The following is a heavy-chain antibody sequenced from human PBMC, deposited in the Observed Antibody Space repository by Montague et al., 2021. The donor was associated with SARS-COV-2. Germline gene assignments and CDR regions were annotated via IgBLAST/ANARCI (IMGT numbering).Heavy chain of an antibody. J-gene: IGHJ6*02. CDR2: ISGSGGST. Sequence: SLRLSLSASGFTFSSYAMSWVRQAPGKGLEWVSAISGSGGSTYYADSVKGRFTISRDNSKNTLYLQMNSLRAEDTAVYYRAKDYYDSSGQYYYYYGMDVWGQGTTVTVSS. V-gene: IGHV3-23*01. CDR3: AKDYYDSSGQYYYYYGMDV. D-gene: IGHD3-22*01. CDR1: GFTFSSYA.